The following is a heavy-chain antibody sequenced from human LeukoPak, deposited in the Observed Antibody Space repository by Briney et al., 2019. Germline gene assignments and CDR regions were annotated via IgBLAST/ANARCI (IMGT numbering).Heavy chain of an antibody. CDR3: ARYERLSWFDP. Sequence: SETLSLTCTVSGASISSYYWSWIRQPAGQGLEWIGRIHASGSSNYNPSLKSRVRLSVDTFKNQFSLELTSVTAENTAVYYCARYERLSWFDPWGQGALVTVSS. CDR2: IHASGSS. J-gene: IGHJ5*02. V-gene: IGHV4-4*07. D-gene: IGHD3-16*01. CDR1: GASISSYY.